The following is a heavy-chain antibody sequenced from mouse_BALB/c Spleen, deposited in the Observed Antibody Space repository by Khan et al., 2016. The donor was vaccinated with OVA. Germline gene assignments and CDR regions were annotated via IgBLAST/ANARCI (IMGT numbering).Heavy chain of an antibody. D-gene: IGHD2-14*01. V-gene: IGHV1-4*01. Sequence: QVQLQQSGAELARPGASVKMSCKASGYTFTSHTMHWIKQRPGQGLEWIGYINPRSGYNQKLNDKATLTADISSSTAYMQLSSLTSEDSAVYYCARRTTEYALDYGGQGTSVIVSS. J-gene: IGHJ4*01. CDR1: GYTFTSHT. CDR3: ARRTTEYALDY. CDR2: INPRSG.